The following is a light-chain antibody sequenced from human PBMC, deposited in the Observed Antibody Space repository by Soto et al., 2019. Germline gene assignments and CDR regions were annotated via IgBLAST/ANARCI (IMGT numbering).Light chain of an antibody. CDR3: QQYGRSPVT. J-gene: IGKJ1*01. CDR2: GAS. CDR1: QSVSSSY. V-gene: IGKV3-20*01. Sequence: EIVLTQSPGTLSLSPGERATLSCRASQSVSSSYLAWYQQKPGQAPRLLIYGASSRATSIPDRFSGSGSGPDFTLTISRLDPEDLTLYYCQQYGRSPVTFGQGTKVEIK.